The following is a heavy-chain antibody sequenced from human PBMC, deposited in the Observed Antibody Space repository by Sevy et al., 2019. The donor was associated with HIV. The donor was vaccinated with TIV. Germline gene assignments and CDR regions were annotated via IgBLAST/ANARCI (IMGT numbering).Heavy chain of an antibody. CDR1: GYTFTSYD. D-gene: IGHD2-15*01. CDR2: MNPNSGNT. CDR3: ARGRGTAYCSGGSCYRDAFDI. J-gene: IGHJ3*02. Sequence: ASVKVSCKASGYTFTSYDINWVRQATGQGLEWMGWMNPNSGNTGYAQKFQGRVTMTRNTSISTAYMELSSLRSEDTAVYYCARGRGTAYCSGGSCYRDAFDIWGQGTIVTVSS. V-gene: IGHV1-8*01.